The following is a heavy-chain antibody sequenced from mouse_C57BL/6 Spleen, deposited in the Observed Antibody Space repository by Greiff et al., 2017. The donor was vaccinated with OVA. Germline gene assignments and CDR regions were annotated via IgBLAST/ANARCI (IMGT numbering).Heavy chain of an antibody. CDR1: GYTFTGYW. D-gene: IGHD1-1*01. Sequence: VQLQQSGAELMKPGASVKLSCKATGYTFTGYWIEWVKQRPGHGLEWIGEILPGSGSTNYNEKFKGKATFTADTSSNTAYMQLSSLTTEDSAIYYCARPITPVVLYYYAMGCWGQATSVTFSS. CDR2: ILPGSGST. V-gene: IGHV1-9*01. J-gene: IGHJ4*01. CDR3: ARPITPVVLYYYAMGC.